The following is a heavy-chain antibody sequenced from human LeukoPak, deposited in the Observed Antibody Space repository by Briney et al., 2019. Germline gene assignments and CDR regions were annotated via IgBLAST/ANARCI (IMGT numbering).Heavy chain of an antibody. D-gene: IGHD3-9*01. CDR3: ARGGVDYDILTGYYSTYYFDY. V-gene: IGHV3-21*01. CDR1: GFTFSSYS. J-gene: IGHJ4*02. Sequence: GGSLRLSCAASGFTFSSYSMNWVRQAPGKGLEWVSSISSSSSYIYYADSGKGRFTISRDNAKNSLYLQMNSLRAEDTAVYYCARGGVDYDILTGYYSTYYFDYWGQGTLVTVSS. CDR2: ISSSSSYI.